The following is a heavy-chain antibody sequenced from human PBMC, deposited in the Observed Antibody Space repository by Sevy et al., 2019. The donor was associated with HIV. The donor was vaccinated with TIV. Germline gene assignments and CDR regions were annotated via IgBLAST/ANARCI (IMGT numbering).Heavy chain of an antibody. D-gene: IGHD6-6*01. CDR2: IIPIFGTA. CDR1: GGTFSSYA. CDR3: ASREILEYSSSWGFDY. V-gene: IGHV1-69*13. J-gene: IGHJ4*02. Sequence: ASVKVSCKASGGTFSSYAISWVRQAPGQGLEWMGGIIPIFGTANYAQKFQGRVTITGDESTSTAYMELSSLRSEDTAVYYCASREILEYSSSWGFDYWGQGTLVTVSS.